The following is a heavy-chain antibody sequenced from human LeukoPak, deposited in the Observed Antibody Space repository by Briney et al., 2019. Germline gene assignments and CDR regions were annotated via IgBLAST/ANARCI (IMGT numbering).Heavy chain of an antibody. Sequence: SETLSLTCTVSGGSIDSNNFCWGWIRQPPGKGLEWIGTIYSTGNTYYNPSLKTRASISIDPSKSQFSLNLRSVTAADTALYCGARLGPYSSGLYMYFDLWGRGTLVSVSS. D-gene: IGHD6-25*01. J-gene: IGHJ2*01. CDR2: IYSTGNT. CDR3: ARLGPYSSGLYMYFDL. CDR1: GGSIDSNNFC. V-gene: IGHV4-39*01.